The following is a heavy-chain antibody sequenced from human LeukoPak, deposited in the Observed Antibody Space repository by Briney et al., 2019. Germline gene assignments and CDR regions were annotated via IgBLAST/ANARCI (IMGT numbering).Heavy chain of an antibody. V-gene: IGHV6-1*01. CDR1: GDSVSSNSAA. CDR3: ARSIAVAGKVWFDP. Sequence: SQTLSLTSAISGDSVSSNSAAWSWGRHSPSRGLEWWGSTYYRSKWYNDYAVSVKSRTTINPDTSKNQFSLPLTSVPPEDTAVYHCARSIAVAGKVWFDPWGQGTLVTVSS. D-gene: IGHD6-19*01. J-gene: IGHJ5*02. CDR2: TYYRSKWYN.